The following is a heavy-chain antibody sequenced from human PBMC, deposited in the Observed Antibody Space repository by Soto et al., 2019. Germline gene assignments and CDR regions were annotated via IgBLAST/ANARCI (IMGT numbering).Heavy chain of an antibody. V-gene: IGHV3-53*01. CDR2: IYSGGST. J-gene: IGHJ4*02. CDR1: GFTVSSNY. CDR3: ARAYNPITIFGVVTRGLYYFDY. Sequence: GGSLRLSCAASGFTVSSNYMSWVRQAPGKGLEWVSVIYSGGSTYYADSVKGRFTISRDNSKNTLYLQMNSLRAEDTAVYYCARAYNPITIFGVVTRGLYYFDYWGQGTLVTVSS. D-gene: IGHD3-3*01.